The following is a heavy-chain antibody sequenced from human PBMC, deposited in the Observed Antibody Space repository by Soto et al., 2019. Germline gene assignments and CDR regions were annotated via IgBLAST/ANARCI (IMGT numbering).Heavy chain of an antibody. D-gene: IGHD5-18*01. Sequence: QLQLQESGPGLVKPSETLSLTCTVSGGSISSSSYYWGWIRQPPGKGLEWIGSIYYGGSTYYNPSLKSRVTISVDTSKKQFSLKLSSVTAADTAVYYCARHQGYSYGFLGYWGQGTLVTVSS. CDR2: IYYGGST. J-gene: IGHJ4*02. CDR3: ARHQGYSYGFLGY. CDR1: GGSISSSSYY. V-gene: IGHV4-39*01.